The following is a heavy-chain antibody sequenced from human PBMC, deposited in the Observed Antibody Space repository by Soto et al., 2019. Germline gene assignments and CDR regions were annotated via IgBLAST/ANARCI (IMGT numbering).Heavy chain of an antibody. J-gene: IGHJ4*02. CDR1: GFTFSNYA. D-gene: IGHD2-2*01. CDR2: ISGSGGST. V-gene: IGHV3-23*01. CDR3: AKDGIVVVPAATVD. Sequence: GGSLRLSCSASGFTFSNYAMYWVRQAPGKGLEYVSAISGSGGSTNYADSVKGRFTISRDNSKNTLYLQMNSLRAEDTAVYYCAKDGIVVVPAATVDWGQGTLVTVSS.